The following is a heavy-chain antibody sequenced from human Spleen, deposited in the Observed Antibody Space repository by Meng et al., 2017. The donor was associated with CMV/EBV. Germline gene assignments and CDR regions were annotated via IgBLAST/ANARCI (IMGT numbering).Heavy chain of an antibody. CDR1: GYSIDSGYY. J-gene: IGHJ4*02. V-gene: IGHV4-38-2*02. CDR2: VYHSGST. D-gene: IGHD3-10*01. CDR3: ARDSAKFGELSPFDY. Sequence: SETLSLTCTVSGYSIDSGYYWGWIRQPPGKGLEWIGSVYHSGSTYYNPSLKSRVTISIDTSKNQFSVKLNSVTAADTAVYYCARDSAKFGELSPFDYWGQGTLVTVSS.